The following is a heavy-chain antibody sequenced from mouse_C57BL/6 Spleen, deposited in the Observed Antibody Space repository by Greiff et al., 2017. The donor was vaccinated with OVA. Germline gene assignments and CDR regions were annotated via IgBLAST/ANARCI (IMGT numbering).Heavy chain of an antibody. V-gene: IGHV1-54*01. Sequence: QVQLQQSGAELVRPGTSVKVSCKASGYAFTNYLIEWVKQRPGQGLEWIGVINPGSGGTNYNEKFKGKATLTADKSSSTAYMQLSSLTSEDSAVYFCARSVGYYSNYAMDYWGQGTSVTVSS. CDR3: ARSVGYYSNYAMDY. D-gene: IGHD2-5*01. J-gene: IGHJ4*01. CDR2: INPGSGGT. CDR1: GYAFTNYL.